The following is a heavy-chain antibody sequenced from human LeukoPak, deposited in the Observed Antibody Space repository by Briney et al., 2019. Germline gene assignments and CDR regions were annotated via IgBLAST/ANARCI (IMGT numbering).Heavy chain of an antibody. CDR2: IDTSSTTM. CDR1: GLTFSKYS. D-gene: IGHD2-15*01. Sequence: GGSLRLSCAASGLTFSKYSMTWVRQAPGKGLEWVSFIDTSSTTMYYTDSVKGRFTVSRDNGKNSLLLQMNSLRAEDTALYYCARGYSRAAFDIWGQGTVVAVSS. CDR3: ARGYSRAAFDI. V-gene: IGHV3-48*01. J-gene: IGHJ3*02.